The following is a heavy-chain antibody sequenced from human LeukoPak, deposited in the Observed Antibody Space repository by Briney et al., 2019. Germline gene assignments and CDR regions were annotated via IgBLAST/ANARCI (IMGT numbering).Heavy chain of an antibody. CDR1: GFTFSTYS. CDR2: ISSTGSAI. CDR3: ATHGYSELRYFDWSTNE. V-gene: IGHV3-48*04. J-gene: IGHJ4*02. Sequence: GGSLRLSCAASGFTFSTYSMTWVRQAPGKGLEWVSYISSTGSAIYYADSVKGRFTISRDNAKKSLYLQMDSLRAEDTAVYYCATHGYSELRYFDWSTNEWGQGTLVTVSS. D-gene: IGHD3-9*01.